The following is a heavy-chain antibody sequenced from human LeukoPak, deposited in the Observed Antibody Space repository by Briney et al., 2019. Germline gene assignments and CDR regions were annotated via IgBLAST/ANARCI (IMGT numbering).Heavy chain of an antibody. J-gene: IGHJ3*02. D-gene: IGHD3-3*01. V-gene: IGHV1-2*02. CDR2: INPNSGGT. Sequence: ASVKVSCKASGYTFTGYYMHWVRQAPGQGLEWMGWINPNSGGTNYAQKFQGRVTMTRDTSISTAYMELSRLRSDDTAVYYCARVIFGAMVDDAFDIWGQGTMVTVSS. CDR1: GYTFTGYY. CDR3: ARVIFGAMVDDAFDI.